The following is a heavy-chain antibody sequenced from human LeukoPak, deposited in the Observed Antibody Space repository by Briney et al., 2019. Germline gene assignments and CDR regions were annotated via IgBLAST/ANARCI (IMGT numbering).Heavy chain of an antibody. J-gene: IGHJ3*02. V-gene: IGHV3-7*01. CDR3: ARVFRPSLTVFIIRGAFDI. Sequence: GSLRLSCAASGFTFSDYWMTWVRQAPGKGLEWVANIQYDGSEKSYVDSVKGRFTISRDNAKNSLYLQMNSLRVEDTAVYYCARVFRPSLTVFIIRGAFDIWGQGTMVTVSS. D-gene: IGHD3-3*01. CDR2: IQYDGSEK. CDR1: GFTFSDYW.